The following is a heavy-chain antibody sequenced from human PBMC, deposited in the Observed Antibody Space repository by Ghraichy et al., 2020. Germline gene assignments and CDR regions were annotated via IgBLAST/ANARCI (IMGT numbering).Heavy chain of an antibody. CDR1: GFTFSSYA. CDR2: ISGSGGST. J-gene: IGHJ4*02. Sequence: GGSLRLSCAASGFTFSSYAMSWVRQAPGKGLEWVSAISGSGGSTYYADSVKGRFTISRDNSKNTLYLQMNSLRAEDTAVYYCAKDFGRGKRDHHQDYNDYWGQGTLVTVSS. V-gene: IGHV3-23*01. CDR3: AKDFGRGKRDHHQDYNDY. D-gene: IGHD3-3*01.